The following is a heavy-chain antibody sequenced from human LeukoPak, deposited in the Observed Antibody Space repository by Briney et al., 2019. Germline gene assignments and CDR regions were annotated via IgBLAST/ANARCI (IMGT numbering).Heavy chain of an antibody. D-gene: IGHD3-10*01. CDR3: ASLRPKTMGGDAFDI. Sequence: ASVKVSCKASGYTFTSYYMHWVRQAPGQGLEWMGIINPSGGSTSYAQKFQGRVTMTRDMSTSTVYMELNSLRSEDTAVYYCASLRPKTMGGDAFDIWGQGTMVTVSS. CDR1: GYTFTSYY. CDR2: INPSGGST. V-gene: IGHV1-46*01. J-gene: IGHJ3*02.